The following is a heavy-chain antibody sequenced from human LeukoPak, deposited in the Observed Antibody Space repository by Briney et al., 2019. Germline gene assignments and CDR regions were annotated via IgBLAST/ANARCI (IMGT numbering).Heavy chain of an antibody. CDR1: GGSLSSYY. Sequence: SETLSLTCSVSGGSLSSYYWSWIRQSAGKGLEWIGRIYPSGTTNYNPSLKSRVTVSLDTSKNHFSLNLSSVTAADTAMYYCAREELCNGGGCSFDSWGQGALVTVSS. D-gene: IGHD2-15*01. J-gene: IGHJ4*02. CDR3: AREELCNGGGCSFDS. V-gene: IGHV4-4*07. CDR2: IYPSGTT.